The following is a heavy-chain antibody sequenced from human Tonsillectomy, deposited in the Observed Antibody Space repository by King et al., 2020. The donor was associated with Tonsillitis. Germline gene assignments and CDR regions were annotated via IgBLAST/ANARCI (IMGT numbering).Heavy chain of an antibody. Sequence: LQLQESGPGLVKPSETLSLTCTVSGGSISNYYWSWIRQPPGKGLEWIGYIHYSGSTNCIPSLKSRVTISVDTSKNQFSLQVSSVPAADTAVYYCARLSVVTPGSHDGMDVWGQGTTVTVSS. CDR2: IHYSGST. CDR3: ARLSVVTPGSHDGMDV. V-gene: IGHV4-59*12. J-gene: IGHJ6*02. D-gene: IGHD4-23*01. CDR1: GGSISNYY.